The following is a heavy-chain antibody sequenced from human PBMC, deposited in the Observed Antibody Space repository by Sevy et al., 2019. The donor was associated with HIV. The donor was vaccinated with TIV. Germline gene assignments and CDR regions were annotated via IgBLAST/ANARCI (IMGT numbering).Heavy chain of an antibody. D-gene: IGHD6-13*01. V-gene: IGHV3-72*01. Sequence: GGSLRLSCVASGFTFSDHYMEWVRQAPAKGLEWVGRPRNKADGYPTEYAASVKGRFTISRDDSKNSLYVQMNSLKTEDTAVYYCATHAGIAAAGRVFDYWGQGTLVTVSS. CDR3: ATHAGIAAAGRVFDY. CDR2: PRNKADGYPT. CDR1: GFTFSDHY. J-gene: IGHJ4*02.